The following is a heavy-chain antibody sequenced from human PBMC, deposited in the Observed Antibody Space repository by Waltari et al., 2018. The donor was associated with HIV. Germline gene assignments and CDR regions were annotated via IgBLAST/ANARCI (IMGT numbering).Heavy chain of an antibody. Sequence: QVQLVQSGAEVKKPGASVKVSCKASGYTFTSYDINWVRQATGQGLEWMGWMNPNSGNTGDAQKFQGRVTMTRNTSISTAYMELSSLRSEDTAVYYCARGDYYGSGSSGWFDPWGQGTLVTVSS. CDR2: MNPNSGNT. V-gene: IGHV1-8*01. J-gene: IGHJ5*02. D-gene: IGHD3-10*01. CDR1: GYTFTSYD. CDR3: ARGDYYGSGSSGWFDP.